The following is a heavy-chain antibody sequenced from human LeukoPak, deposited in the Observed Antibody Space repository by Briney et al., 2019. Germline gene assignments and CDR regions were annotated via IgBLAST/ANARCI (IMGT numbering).Heavy chain of an antibody. CDR2: IIPIFGTA. V-gene: IGHV1-69*13. Sequence: ASVKVSCKASGGTFSSYAISWVRQAPGQGLEWMGGIIPIFGTANYAQKFQGRVTITADESTSTAYMELSSLRSEDTAVYYCARVVTGRYYYDSSGYYHNWGQGTLATVSS. D-gene: IGHD3-22*01. CDR1: GGTFSSYA. CDR3: ARVVTGRYYYDSSGYYHN. J-gene: IGHJ4*02.